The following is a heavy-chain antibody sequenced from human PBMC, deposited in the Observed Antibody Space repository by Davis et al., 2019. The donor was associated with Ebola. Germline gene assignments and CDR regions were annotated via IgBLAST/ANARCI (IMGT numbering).Heavy chain of an antibody. CDR1: AFTFSSYG. V-gene: IGHV3-30*02. CDR2: IWYDGSNK. CDR3: AKDGRCTNGVCYRYFDY. Sequence: GESLKISCAASAFTFSSYGMHWVRQAPGKGLVWVAVIWYDGSNKYYADSAKGRFTISRDNSKNTLYLQMNSLRAEDTAVYYCAKDGRCTNGVCYRYFDYWGQGTLVTVSS. D-gene: IGHD2-8*01. J-gene: IGHJ4*02.